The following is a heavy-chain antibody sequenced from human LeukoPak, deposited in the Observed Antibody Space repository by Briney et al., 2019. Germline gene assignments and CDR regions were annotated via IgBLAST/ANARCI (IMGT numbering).Heavy chain of an antibody. CDR2: ISSSSSYI. V-gene: IGHV3-21*01. D-gene: IGHD4-17*01. Sequence: GGSLRLSCAASGFTFSSYSKNWVRQAPGKGLEWVSSISSSSSYIYYADSVKGRFTISRDNSKNTVYLQMNSLRDEDTAVYYCAREEAVTTAFDYWGQGTVVTVSS. J-gene: IGHJ4*02. CDR1: GFTFSSYS. CDR3: AREEAVTTAFDY.